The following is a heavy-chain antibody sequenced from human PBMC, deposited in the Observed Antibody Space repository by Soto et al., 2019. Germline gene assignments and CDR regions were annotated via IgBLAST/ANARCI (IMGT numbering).Heavy chain of an antibody. CDR1: GFTFSSYA. CDR2: ISGSGGST. J-gene: IGHJ6*04. Sequence: EVQLLESGGGLVQPGGSLRLSCAASGFTFSSYAMSWVRQAPGKGLEWVSAISGSGGSTYYADSVKGRFTISRDNSKNRLYLKMNSRKAKATAVNYCAKDLPPATYSSSGMAVWGKGPTVTASS. D-gene: IGHD2-2*01. V-gene: IGHV3-23*01. CDR3: AKDLPPATYSSSGMAV.